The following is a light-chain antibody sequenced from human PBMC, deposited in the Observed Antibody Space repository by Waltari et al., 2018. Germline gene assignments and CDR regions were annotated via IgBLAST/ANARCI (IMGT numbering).Light chain of an antibody. CDR1: NSNIGAGFH. Sequence: QSVLTQPPSVSGAPGQRVTLSSTGTNSNIGAGFHVPWYQQLPGTAPKLLIYEDSNRPSGVSDRLSGSRSGTSASLAITGLQAEDEADYYCQSYDRNVSGVVFGGGTKLTVL. CDR3: QSYDRNVSGVV. J-gene: IGLJ2*01. V-gene: IGLV1-40*01. CDR2: EDS.